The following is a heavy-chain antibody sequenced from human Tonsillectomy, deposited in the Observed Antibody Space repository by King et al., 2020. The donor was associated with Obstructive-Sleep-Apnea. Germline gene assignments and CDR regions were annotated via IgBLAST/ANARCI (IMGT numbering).Heavy chain of an antibody. CDR1: GDIFSNYA. Sequence: QLVQSGAEVKKPGSSVKVSCKTSGDIFSNYATNWVRQAPGQGLELMGRIIPILGITTYAQKFQGRVTITADESTSTAYMELSSLRSEDTAVYYCARGGCDSRPPRFDPWGQGTLVTVSS. CDR3: ARGGCDSRPPRFDP. D-gene: IGHD3-22*01. V-gene: IGHV1-69*09. CDR2: IIPILGIT. J-gene: IGHJ5*02.